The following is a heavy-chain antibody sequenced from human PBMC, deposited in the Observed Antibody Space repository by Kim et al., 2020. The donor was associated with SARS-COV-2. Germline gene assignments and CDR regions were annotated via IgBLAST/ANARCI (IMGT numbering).Heavy chain of an antibody. D-gene: IGHD5-18*01. CDR1: GFTGSSYA. Sequence: GGSLRLSCAASGFTGSSYAMSWVRQAPGKGLEWVSAISGSGDNTYYADSVKGRFTISRDNSKNTLYLQINSLRADDTAFYYCARGGQHTYGYDYWGQGTPVTVSS. J-gene: IGHJ4*02. V-gene: IGHV3-23*01. CDR3: ARGGQHTYGYDY. CDR2: ISGSGDNT.